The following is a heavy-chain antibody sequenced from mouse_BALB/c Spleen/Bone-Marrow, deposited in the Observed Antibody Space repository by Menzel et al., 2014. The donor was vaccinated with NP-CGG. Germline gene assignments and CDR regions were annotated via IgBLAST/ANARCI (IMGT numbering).Heavy chain of an antibody. CDR3: ATGWFAY. V-gene: IGHV7-3*02. J-gene: IGHJ3*01. CDR2: IRNKANGYTT. Sequence: EVKVVESGGGLVQPGGSLRLSCATSGFTFTDYYMSWVRQPPGKALEWLGFIRNKANGYTTEYSASVKGRFTISRDNSQSILYLQMNTLRAEGSATYYCATGWFAYWGQGTLVTVSA. CDR1: GFTFTDYY.